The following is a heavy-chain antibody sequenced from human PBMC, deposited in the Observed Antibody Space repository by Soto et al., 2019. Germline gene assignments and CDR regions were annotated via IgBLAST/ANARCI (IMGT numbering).Heavy chain of an antibody. Sequence: SETLSLTCTVSGGSISSGGYYWSWIRQHPGKGLEWIGYIYYSGSTYYNPSLKSRVTISVDTSKNQFSLKLSSVTAADTAVYYCARGSYYDSSGYYGPWGQGTLVSVSS. J-gene: IGHJ5*02. CDR2: IYYSGST. CDR3: ARGSYYDSSGYYGP. V-gene: IGHV4-31*03. CDR1: GGSISSGGYY. D-gene: IGHD3-22*01.